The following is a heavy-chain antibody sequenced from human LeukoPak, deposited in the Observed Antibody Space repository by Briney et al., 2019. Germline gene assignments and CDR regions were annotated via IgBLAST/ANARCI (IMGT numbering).Heavy chain of an antibody. CDR1: GGSISSYY. J-gene: IGHJ3*02. CDR2: IYYSGST. CDR3: ARAGNKLSGAFDI. D-gene: IGHD3-10*01. V-gene: IGHV4-59*01. Sequence: SETLSLTCTVSGGSISSYYWSWIRQPPGKGLEWIGYIYYSGSTNYNPSLKSRVTISVDTSKNQFSLKLSSVTAADTAVYYCARAGNKLSGAFDIGGQGTMVTVSS.